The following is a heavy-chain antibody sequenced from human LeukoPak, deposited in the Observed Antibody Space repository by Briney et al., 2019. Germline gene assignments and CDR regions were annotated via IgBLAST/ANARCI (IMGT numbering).Heavy chain of an antibody. D-gene: IGHD6-13*01. CDR1: GYTLTELS. J-gene: IGHJ4*02. CDR2: FDPEYGET. Sequence: GASVKVSCKVSGYTLTELSMHWVRQAPGKGLEWMGGFDPEYGETIYAQKFQGRVTMTEDTSTDTAYMELSSLRSEDTAVYYCATSGYSSSWYYFDYWGQGTLVTVSS. CDR3: ATSGYSSSWYYFDY. V-gene: IGHV1-24*01.